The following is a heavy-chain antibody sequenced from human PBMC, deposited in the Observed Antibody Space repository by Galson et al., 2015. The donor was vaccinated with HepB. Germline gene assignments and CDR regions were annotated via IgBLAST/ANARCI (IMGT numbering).Heavy chain of an antibody. CDR2: IWYDGSNK. V-gene: IGHV3-33*01. CDR1: GFTFSSYG. D-gene: IGHD4-17*01. Sequence: SLRPSCAASGFTFSSYGMHWVRQAPGKGLEWVAVIWYDGSNKYYADSVKGRFTISRDNSKNTLYLQMNSLRAEDTAVYYCARRGNHDYGDYFDYWGQGTLVTVSS. CDR3: ARRGNHDYGDYFDY. J-gene: IGHJ4*02.